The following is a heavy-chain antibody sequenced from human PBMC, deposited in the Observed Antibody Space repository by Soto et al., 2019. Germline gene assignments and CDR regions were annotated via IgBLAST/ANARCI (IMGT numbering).Heavy chain of an antibody. CDR2: LFYGGTT. J-gene: IGHJ4*02. V-gene: IGHV4-39*01. CDR3: ARHRGPAPVY. D-gene: IGHD3-10*01. CDR1: GVSISGYY. Sequence: SETLSLTCTVSGVSISGYYWTWIRQPPGKGLEWVGSLFYGGTTDYNPSLKSRLTMSLDTSKNHFSLKLRSVTAADTAVYYCARHRGPAPVYWGQGTLVTVSS.